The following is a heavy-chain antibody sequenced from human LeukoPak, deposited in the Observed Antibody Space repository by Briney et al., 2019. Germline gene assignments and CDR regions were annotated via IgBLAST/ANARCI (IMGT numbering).Heavy chain of an antibody. V-gene: IGHV3-7*02. J-gene: IGHJ4*02. CDR3: AKPYYYGSRSYMDY. Sequence: GGSLRLSCAASGFTFSSYWMSWVRQAPGKGLEWVATIRQDGSETYYVDSVKGRFTISRDNSKNMLYLQMNSLRAEDTAVYYCAKPYYYGSRSYMDYWGQGTLVTVSS. CDR2: IRQDGSET. D-gene: IGHD3-10*01. CDR1: GFTFSSYW.